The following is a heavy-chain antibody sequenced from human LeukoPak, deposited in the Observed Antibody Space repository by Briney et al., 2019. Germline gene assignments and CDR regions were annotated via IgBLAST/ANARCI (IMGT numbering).Heavy chain of an antibody. Sequence: GGSLRLSCAASGITFSSYAMSWVRQAPGKGLEWVSAISGSGGSTYYADSVKGRFTISRDNSKNTLYLQMNSLRAEDTAVYYCARASITIFGVVMERHFDYWGQGTLVTVSS. CDR1: GITFSSYA. J-gene: IGHJ4*02. D-gene: IGHD3-3*01. V-gene: IGHV3-23*01. CDR2: ISGSGGST. CDR3: ARASITIFGVVMERHFDY.